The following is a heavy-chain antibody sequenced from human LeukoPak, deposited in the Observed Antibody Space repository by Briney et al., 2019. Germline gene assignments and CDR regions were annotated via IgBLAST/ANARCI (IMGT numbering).Heavy chain of an antibody. Sequence: SETLSLTCTVSGGSISSSSYYWGWIRQPPGKGLEWIASIYYSESTYYNSSLKSRVTISLDTSKNQFSLKLSSVTAADTAMYYCARVRSIAAARGYFDYWGQGTLVTVSS. V-gene: IGHV4-39*07. D-gene: IGHD6-13*01. CDR2: IYYSEST. CDR3: ARVRSIAAARGYFDY. J-gene: IGHJ4*02. CDR1: GGSISSSSYY.